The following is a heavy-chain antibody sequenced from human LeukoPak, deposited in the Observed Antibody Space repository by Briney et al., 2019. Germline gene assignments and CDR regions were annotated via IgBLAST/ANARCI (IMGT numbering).Heavy chain of an antibody. Sequence: PGGSLRLSCAASGFTFDDYGMSWVRQAPGKGLEWVAFIRYDGSNKYYADSVKGRFTISRDNSKNTLYLQMNSLRAEDTAVYYCAKDAGVYYYGSGSPNWFDPWGQGTLVTVSS. D-gene: IGHD3-10*01. CDR1: GFTFDDYG. CDR2: IRYDGSNK. V-gene: IGHV3-30*02. J-gene: IGHJ5*02. CDR3: AKDAGVYYYGSGSPNWFDP.